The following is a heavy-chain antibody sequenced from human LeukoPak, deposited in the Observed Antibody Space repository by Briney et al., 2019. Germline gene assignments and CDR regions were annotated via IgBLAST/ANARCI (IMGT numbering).Heavy chain of an antibody. V-gene: IGHV1-18*01. Sequence: ASVKVSCKASGYIFTNYGITWVRQAPGQGLEWMGWINPHNGGTSYAQKLQGRVTLTTDTSTSTVYMEMRSLRSADTAVYYCARGGPPGARGAYSDRWGQGTLVTVSS. CDR2: INPHNGGT. D-gene: IGHD4/OR15-4a*01. CDR3: ARGGPPGARGAYSDR. J-gene: IGHJ5*02. CDR1: GYIFTNYG.